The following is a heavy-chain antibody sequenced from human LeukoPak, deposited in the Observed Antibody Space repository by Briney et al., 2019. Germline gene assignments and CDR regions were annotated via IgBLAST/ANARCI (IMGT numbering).Heavy chain of an antibody. Sequence: ASVKVSCTASGYTFTSYDINWVRQATGQGLEWMGWMNPNSGNTGYAQKFQGRVTMTRNTSISTAYMELSSLRSEDTAVYYCTRVRGPSAFDIWGQGTMVTVSS. V-gene: IGHV1-8*01. CDR3: TRVRGPSAFDI. CDR2: MNPNSGNT. CDR1: GYTFTSYD. J-gene: IGHJ3*02.